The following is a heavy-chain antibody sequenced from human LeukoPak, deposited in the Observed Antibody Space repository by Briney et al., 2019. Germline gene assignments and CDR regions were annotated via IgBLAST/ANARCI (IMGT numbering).Heavy chain of an antibody. V-gene: IGHV1-8*01. J-gene: IGHJ6*02. CDR1: GYTFTSYD. D-gene: IGHD6-13*01. CDR3: ARNPYSSSWYYYYGMDV. Sequence: ASVKVSCKASGYTFTSYDINWVRQATGQGLEWMGWMNPNSGNTGYAQKFQGRVTMTRNTSISTAYMELSSLRSEDTAVYYCARNPYSSSWYYYYGMDVWGQGTTVTVSS. CDR2: MNPNSGNT.